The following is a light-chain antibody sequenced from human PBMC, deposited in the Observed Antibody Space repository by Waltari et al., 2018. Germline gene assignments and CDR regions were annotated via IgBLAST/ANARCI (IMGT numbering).Light chain of an antibody. CDR3: NTRDISGDHLV. J-gene: IGLJ1*01. CDR1: GLRTFY. Sequence: SSEMTQEPAVSVALGQTVRITCQGGGLRTFYAKRYQPKPGQAPLLVIYDEDNRPSGIPDRFSGSRSGNTAFVTSSGAQAEDEADYYCNTRDISGDHLVFGSGTKVTVL. V-gene: IGLV3-19*01. CDR2: DED.